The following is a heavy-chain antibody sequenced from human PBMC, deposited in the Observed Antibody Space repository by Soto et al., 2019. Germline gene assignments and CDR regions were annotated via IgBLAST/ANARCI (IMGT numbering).Heavy chain of an antibody. CDR2: ISSSGSTI. J-gene: IGHJ3*02. D-gene: IGHD1-1*01. Sequence: GGSLRLSCVASGFTFIDYSMSWFRQAPGKGLEWVSYISSSGSTIYYADSVKGRFTISRDNAKNTLYLQMNSLRAEDTAVYYCAKGYIWNDNKAFDIWGQGTMVTVSS. V-gene: IGHV3-11*01. CDR3: AKGYIWNDNKAFDI. CDR1: GFTFIDYS.